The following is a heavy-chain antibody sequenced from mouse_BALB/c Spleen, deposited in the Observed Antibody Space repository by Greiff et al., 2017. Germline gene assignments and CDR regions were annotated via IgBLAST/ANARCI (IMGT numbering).Heavy chain of an antibody. CDR1: GFTFTDYY. V-gene: IGHV7-3*02. D-gene: IGHD1-1*01. Sequence: EVQRVESGGGLVQPGGSLRLSCATSGFTFTDYYMSWVRQPPGKALEWLGFIRNKANGYTTEYSASVKGRFTISRDNSQSILYLQMNTLRAEDSATYYCARENYYGSRDYAMDYWGQGTSVTVSS. CDR3: ARENYYGSRDYAMDY. CDR2: IRNKANGYTT. J-gene: IGHJ4*01.